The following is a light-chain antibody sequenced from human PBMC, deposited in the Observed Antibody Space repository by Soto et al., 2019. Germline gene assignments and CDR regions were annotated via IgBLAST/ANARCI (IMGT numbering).Light chain of an antibody. CDR3: SSYTSSSTLYV. J-gene: IGLJ1*01. CDR1: SSDVGGYNY. V-gene: IGLV2-14*01. Sequence: QSALTQPASVSGSPGXXXXISCTGTSSDVGGYNYVSWYQQHPGKAPKLMIYDVSNRPSGVSNRFSGSKSGNTASLTISALQAEDVADYYCSSYTSSSTLYVFGTGTKLTVL. CDR2: DVS.